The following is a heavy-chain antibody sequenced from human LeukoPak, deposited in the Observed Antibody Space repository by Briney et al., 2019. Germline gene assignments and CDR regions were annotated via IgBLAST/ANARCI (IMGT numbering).Heavy chain of an antibody. CDR3: ARDLDTYVVLIAYDTFDI. CDR2: IKTDGSEK. V-gene: IGHV3-7*01. Sequence: GGCLRLSCEASGFTFTGYWMTWVRQAPRKGMEWMANIKTDGSEKHYVDSVKGRFTISRDNAKNSLYLQMNSLRAEDTAVYYCARDLDTYVVLIAYDTFDIWGQGTMVTVSS. J-gene: IGHJ3*02. D-gene: IGHD2-21*01. CDR1: GFTFTGYW.